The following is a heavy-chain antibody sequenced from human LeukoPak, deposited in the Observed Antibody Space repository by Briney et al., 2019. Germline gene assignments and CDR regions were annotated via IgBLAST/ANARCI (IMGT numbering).Heavy chain of an antibody. J-gene: IGHJ4*02. CDR3: ARGAVAGTGIDY. CDR1: GFTFSSYS. CDR2: ISGSSSTI. V-gene: IGHV3-48*01. D-gene: IGHD6-19*01. Sequence: PGGSLRLSCAASGFTFSSYSMNWVRQAPGKGLEWVSYISGSSSTIYYADSVKGRFTISRDDAKNSLDLQMNSLRAEDTAVYYCARGAVAGTGIDYWGQGTLVTVSS.